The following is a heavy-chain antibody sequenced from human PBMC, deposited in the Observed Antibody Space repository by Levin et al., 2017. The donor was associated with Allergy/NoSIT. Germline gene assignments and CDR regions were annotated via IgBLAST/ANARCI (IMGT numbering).Heavy chain of an antibody. CDR2: ISYDGSDK. J-gene: IGHJ4*02. D-gene: IGHD6-13*01. Sequence: KGLEWVAVISYDGSDKYYADSVKGRFTISRDNSKNTLYLQMNSLRPADPSVCYCAKGLGFGTSSWSFDYWGQGILVTVSS. V-gene: IGHV3-30*18. CDR3: AKGLGFGTSSWSFDY.